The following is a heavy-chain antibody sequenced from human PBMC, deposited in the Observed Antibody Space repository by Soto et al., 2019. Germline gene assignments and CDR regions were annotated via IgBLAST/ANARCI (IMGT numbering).Heavy chain of an antibody. V-gene: IGHV4-39*01. Sequence: SETLSLTCTVSGGSISSSSYYWGWIRQPPGKGLEWIGSIYYSGSTYYNPSLKSRVTISVDTSKNQFSLKLSSVTAADTAVYYCARHRWSMIVVGPFDYWGQGTLDTVSS. CDR2: IYYSGST. CDR1: GGSISSSSYY. D-gene: IGHD3-22*01. J-gene: IGHJ4*02. CDR3: ARHRWSMIVVGPFDY.